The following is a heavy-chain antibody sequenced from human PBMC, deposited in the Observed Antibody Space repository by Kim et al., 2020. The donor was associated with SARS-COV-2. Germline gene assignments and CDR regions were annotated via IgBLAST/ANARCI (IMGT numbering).Heavy chain of an antibody. D-gene: IGHD3-10*01. CDR3: ERTNSAVLDY. Sequence: YKYHADSGKARFTIARENAKNSLYLQLNSQSAEDTAVYYCERTNSAVLDYWGQGTLVTVSS. V-gene: IGHV3-21*01. CDR2: YK. J-gene: IGHJ4*02.